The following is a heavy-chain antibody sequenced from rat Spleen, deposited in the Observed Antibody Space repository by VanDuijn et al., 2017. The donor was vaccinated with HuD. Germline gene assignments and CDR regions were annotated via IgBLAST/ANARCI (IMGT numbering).Heavy chain of an antibody. Sequence: EVQLVESGGGLVQPGRSXKLSCAXXXFTFSYYYMAWVRQDPKKGMEWVATISTSGSRTFYPDSVKGRFTISRDNAKSSLYLQMNSLKSEDTATYYCARLDGYYHYVMDAWGQGASVTVSS. CDR1: XFTFSYYY. J-gene: IGHJ4*01. V-gene: IGHV5-25*01. CDR2: ISTSGSRT. CDR3: ARLDGYYHYVMDA. D-gene: IGHD1-12*03.